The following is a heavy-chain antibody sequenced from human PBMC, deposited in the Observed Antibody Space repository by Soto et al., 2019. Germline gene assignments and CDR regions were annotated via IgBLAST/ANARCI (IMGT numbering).Heavy chain of an antibody. CDR2: TYYRSNRSN. CDR1: GDIVSGDSAG. V-gene: IGHV6-1*01. Sequence: RTLSLPCXVSGDIVSGDSAGWDWVRQSPSRGLEWLGRTYYRSNRSNDSSVSVKTRLTINPTTSKNQISLQLKSVTPEDAAVYYCSRGGGVLDYWGQGTLVTVSS. J-gene: IGHJ4*02. CDR3: SRGGGVLDY. D-gene: IGHD3-16*01.